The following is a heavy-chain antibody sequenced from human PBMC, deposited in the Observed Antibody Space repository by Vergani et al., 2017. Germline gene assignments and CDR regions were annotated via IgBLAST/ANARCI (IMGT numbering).Heavy chain of an antibody. CDR2: LNHSGST. J-gene: IGHJ3*02. Sequence: QVQLQQWGAGLLKPSETLSLTCAVYGGSFSGYYWSWIRQPPGKGLEWIGELNHSGSTNYNPSLKSRVTISVDTAKNQFSLKLSCVTAADTAVYYWARGGIYFWSGYYSRGDPFDIWGQGTMVTVSS. CDR1: GGSFSGYY. V-gene: IGHV4-34*01. CDR3: ARGGIYFWSGYYSRGDPFDI. D-gene: IGHD3-3*01.